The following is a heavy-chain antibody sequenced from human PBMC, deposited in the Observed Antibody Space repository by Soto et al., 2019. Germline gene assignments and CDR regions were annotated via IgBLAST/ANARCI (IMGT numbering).Heavy chain of an antibody. Sequence: GGSLRRSCAASGFTFSSYAMSWGRQAPGKGLEWVSAISVSGGSTYYADSVKGRFTISRDNSKNTLYLQMNSLRAEDTAVYYCAKGLIVVVPAAPTPYYYGMDVWGQGTTVTVSS. CDR2: ISVSGGST. J-gene: IGHJ6*02. CDR1: GFTFSSYA. V-gene: IGHV3-23*01. CDR3: AKGLIVVVPAAPTPYYYGMDV. D-gene: IGHD2-2*01.